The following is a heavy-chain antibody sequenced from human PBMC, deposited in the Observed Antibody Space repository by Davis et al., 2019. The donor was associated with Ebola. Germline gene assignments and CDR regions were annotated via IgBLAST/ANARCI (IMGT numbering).Heavy chain of an antibody. CDR3: AKGSAADD. D-gene: IGHD6-13*01. CDR2: ISSDSDYI. J-gene: IGHJ4*02. Sequence: GESLKISCAASGFTFSTYSMSWVRQAPGKGLEWVSSISSDSDYIYYADSAKGRFTISRDNAKNSLYLQMNSLRAEDTAVYYCAKGSAADDWGQGTLVTVSS. CDR1: GFTFSTYS. V-gene: IGHV3-21*01.